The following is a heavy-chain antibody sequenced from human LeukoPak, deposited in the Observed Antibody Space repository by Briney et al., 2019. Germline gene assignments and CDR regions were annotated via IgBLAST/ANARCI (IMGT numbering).Heavy chain of an antibody. D-gene: IGHD3-10*01. J-gene: IGHJ4*02. Sequence: PSETLSLTCTVSGGSISYYYWSWIRQSPGKGLEWIGYIYYSGSTNYNPSLKSRVTISVDTSKNQFSLKLSSVTAADTAVYYCARQDDYGSGSYYYFDYWGQGTLVTVSS. CDR3: ARQDDYGSGSYYYFDY. V-gene: IGHV4-59*01. CDR1: GGSISYYY. CDR2: IYYSGST.